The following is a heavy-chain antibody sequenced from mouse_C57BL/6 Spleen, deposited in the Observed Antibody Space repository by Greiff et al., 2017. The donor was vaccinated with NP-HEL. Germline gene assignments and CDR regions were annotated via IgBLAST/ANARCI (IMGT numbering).Heavy chain of an antibody. V-gene: IGHV5-12*01. CDR3: ARPYDYDPQDYAMDY. J-gene: IGHJ4*01. D-gene: IGHD2-4*01. CDR1: GFTFSDYY. Sequence: EVKLVESGGGLVQPGGSLKLSCAASGFTFSDYYMYWVRQTPEKRLEWVAYISNGGGSTYYPDTVKGRFTISRDNAKNTLYLQMSRLKSEDTAMYYCARPYDYDPQDYAMDYWGQGTSVTVSS. CDR2: ISNGGGST.